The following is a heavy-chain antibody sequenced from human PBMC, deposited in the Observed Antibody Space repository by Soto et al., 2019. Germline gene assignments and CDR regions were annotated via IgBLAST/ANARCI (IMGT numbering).Heavy chain of an antibody. CDR3: AKQVTGWFNDAFDI. D-gene: IGHD6-19*01. Sequence: EVQLLESGGGLVQPGGSLTLSCAASGFTFSSYAMSWLRQAPGKGLEWVSAIDGTGDNTHYADSVKGRFTFSRDNSRNTLYLQMNGLRTEDTALYYCAKQVTGWFNDAFDIWGQWTLVTVSS. V-gene: IGHV3-23*01. CDR1: GFTFSSYA. CDR2: IDGTGDNT. J-gene: IGHJ3*02.